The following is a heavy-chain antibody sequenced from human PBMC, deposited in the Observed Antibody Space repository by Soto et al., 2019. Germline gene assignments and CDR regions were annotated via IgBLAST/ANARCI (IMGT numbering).Heavy chain of an antibody. J-gene: IGHJ6*04. CDR1: GFTFSDYW. Sequence: EVQLVESGGGLVQPGGSLRLSCAGSGFTFSDYWMHWVRQTAGKGLVWVSRINGAGSTTTYADSVKGRFTISRDNAKNKLYLQMNSLRTEDTAVYYCARDLSAGVVRGVPWNVWGKGTTVTVSS. V-gene: IGHV3-74*01. CDR3: ARDLSAGVVRGVPWNV. D-gene: IGHD3-10*01. CDR2: INGAGSTT.